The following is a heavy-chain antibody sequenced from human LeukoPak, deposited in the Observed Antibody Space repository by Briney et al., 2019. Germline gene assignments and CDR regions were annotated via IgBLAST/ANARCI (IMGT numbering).Heavy chain of an antibody. CDR2: FDPEDGET. CDR3: ATSSTRDSSGIPPAFDY. CDR1: GYTFTSYG. D-gene: IGHD3-22*01. Sequence: ASVKVSCKASGYTFTSYGISWVRQAPGKGLEWMGGFDPEDGETIYAQKFQGRVTMTEDTSTDTAYMELSSLRSEDTAVYYCATSSTRDSSGIPPAFDYWGQGTLVTVSS. V-gene: IGHV1-24*01. J-gene: IGHJ4*02.